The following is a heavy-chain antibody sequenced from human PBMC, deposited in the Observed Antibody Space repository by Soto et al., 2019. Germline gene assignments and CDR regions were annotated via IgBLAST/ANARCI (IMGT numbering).Heavy chain of an antibody. Sequence: PGKGVECVTLILYDGTNEYHADSVKGRFTISRDKSKNTLFVQMNCLRGEDTALYQCAKEDLVGVHIMDVWGLGTTVPVS. D-gene: IGHD1-26*01. CDR3: AKEDLVGVHIMDV. CDR2: ILYDGTNE. J-gene: IGHJ6*02. V-gene: IGHV3-30*18.